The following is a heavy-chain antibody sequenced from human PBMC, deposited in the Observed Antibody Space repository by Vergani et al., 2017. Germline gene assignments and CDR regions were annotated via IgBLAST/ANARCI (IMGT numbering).Heavy chain of an antibody. CDR2: ISGSGGST. J-gene: IGHJ4*02. CDR1: GFTFSSYA. Sequence: EVQLLESGGGLVQPGGSLRLSCAASGFTFSSYAMSWVRQAPGKGLEWVSAISGSGGSTYYADSVKGRFTMSRDNSKNTLYLQMNSLRAEDTAVYYCAKLPDSWIQLPPVYWGQGTLVTVSS. D-gene: IGHD5-18*01. CDR3: AKLPDSWIQLPPVY. V-gene: IGHV3-23*01.